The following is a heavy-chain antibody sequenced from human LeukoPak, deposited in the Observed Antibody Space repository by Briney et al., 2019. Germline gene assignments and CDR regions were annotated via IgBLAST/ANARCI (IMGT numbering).Heavy chain of an antibody. V-gene: IGHV1-8*01. D-gene: IGHD1-26*01. Sequence: GGSVKVSCKASGYTFTSYDINWVRQATGQGLEWMGWMNPKRGNTGYAQKFQGRVTMARNTSISTAYMELSSLRSEDTAVYYCARGHVGKQPWGQGTLVTVSS. J-gene: IGHJ5*02. CDR2: MNPKRGNT. CDR3: ARGHVGKQP. CDR1: GYTFTSYD.